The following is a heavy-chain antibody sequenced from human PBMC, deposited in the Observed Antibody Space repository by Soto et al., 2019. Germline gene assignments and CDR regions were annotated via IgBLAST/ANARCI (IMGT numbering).Heavy chain of an antibody. CDR1: GYSFTSYW. CDR2: IDPSDSYT. D-gene: IGHD6-19*01. V-gene: IGHV5-10-1*01. J-gene: IGHJ4*02. Sequence: GESLKISCKGSGYSFTSYWISRVSQMPGKGLEWMGRIDPSDSYTNYSPSFQGHVTISADKSISTAYLQWSSLKASDTAMYYCVSAGSGSNLDYWGQGTLVTVSS. CDR3: VSAGSGSNLDY.